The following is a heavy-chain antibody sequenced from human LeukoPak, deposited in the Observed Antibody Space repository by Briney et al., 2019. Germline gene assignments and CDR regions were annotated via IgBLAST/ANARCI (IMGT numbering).Heavy chain of an antibody. Sequence: GGSLRLSCAASGFTFSSYAMSWVRQAPGKGLEWVSAISGSGGSTYYADSVKGRFTISRDNAKNSLYLQMNSLRAEDTAVYYCARAGQVTYPDYWGQGTLVTVSS. J-gene: IGHJ4*02. V-gene: IGHV3-23*01. CDR3: ARAGQVTYPDY. CDR1: GFTFSSYA. CDR2: ISGSGGST.